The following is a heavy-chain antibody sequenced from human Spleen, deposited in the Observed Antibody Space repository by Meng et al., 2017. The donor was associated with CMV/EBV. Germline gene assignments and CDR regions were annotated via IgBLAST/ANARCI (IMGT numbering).Heavy chain of an antibody. Sequence: SGGSISSSNWWSWVRQPPGKGLEWIGEINQSGSTNCNPTLKSRVTISVDTSKNHFSLNLTSVTAADTAVYYCARKDYYDISGHAFDIWGQGTMVTVSS. D-gene: IGHD3-22*01. CDR3: ARKDYYDISGHAFDI. CDR2: INQSGST. CDR1: GGSISSSNW. J-gene: IGHJ3*02. V-gene: IGHV4-4*02.